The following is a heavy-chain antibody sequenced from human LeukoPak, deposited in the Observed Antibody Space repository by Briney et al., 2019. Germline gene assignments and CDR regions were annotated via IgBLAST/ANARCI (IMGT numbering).Heavy chain of an antibody. Sequence: ASVKVSCKASGYTFTSYGISWVRQAPGQGLEWMGWIITYNGNTNYAQKLQGRVTMTTDTSTTTAYMELRSLTSDDTAVYYCARDPTTQTFDYWGQGTLVTVSS. CDR1: GYTFTSYG. D-gene: IGHD4-11*01. J-gene: IGHJ4*02. CDR2: IITYNGNT. V-gene: IGHV1-18*01. CDR3: ARDPTTQTFDY.